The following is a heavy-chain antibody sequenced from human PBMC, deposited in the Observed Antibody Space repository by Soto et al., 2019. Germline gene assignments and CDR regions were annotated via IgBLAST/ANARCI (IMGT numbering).Heavy chain of an antibody. Sequence: PSETLSLTCTVSGGSVSSDYWSWIRQPPGKGQEWIGYTHNSGSTYYNPSLKSRVTISVDTSKNQFSLKLSSVTAADTAVYYCARDRKRYYYGSGKGYYYGMDVWGQGTTVTVSS. V-gene: IGHV4-59*02. D-gene: IGHD3-10*01. J-gene: IGHJ6*02. CDR1: GGSVSSDY. CDR3: ARDRKRYYYGSGKGYYYGMDV. CDR2: THNSGST.